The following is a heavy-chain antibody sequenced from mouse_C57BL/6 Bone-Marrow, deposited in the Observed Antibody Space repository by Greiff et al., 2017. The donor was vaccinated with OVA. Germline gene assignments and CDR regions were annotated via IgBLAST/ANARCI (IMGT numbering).Heavy chain of an antibody. V-gene: IGHV5-12*01. Sequence: EVMLVESGGGLVQPGGSLKLSCAASGFTFSDYYMYWVRQTPEKRLEWVAYISNGGGSTYYPDTVKGRFTISRDNAKNTLYLQMSRLKSEDTAMYYCARGYDGYSYAMDYWGQGTSVTVSS. CDR3: ARGYDGYSYAMDY. D-gene: IGHD2-3*01. CDR2: ISNGGGST. CDR1: GFTFSDYY. J-gene: IGHJ4*01.